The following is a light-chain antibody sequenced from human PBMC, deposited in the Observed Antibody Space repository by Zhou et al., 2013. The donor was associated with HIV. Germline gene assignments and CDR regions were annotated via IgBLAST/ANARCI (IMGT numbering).Light chain of an antibody. CDR1: QDIVTY. CDR2: DAS. V-gene: IGKV1-9*01. Sequence: IQLTQSPSSLSASIGDRVTITCRASQDIVTYLAWYQQIPGKAPRVLIYDASTLQTGVSSRFSGSGSGAEFTLSISGLQRGDFAIYYCQQLNSFPLTFGQGTRLEIK. CDR3: QQLNSFPLT. J-gene: IGKJ5*01.